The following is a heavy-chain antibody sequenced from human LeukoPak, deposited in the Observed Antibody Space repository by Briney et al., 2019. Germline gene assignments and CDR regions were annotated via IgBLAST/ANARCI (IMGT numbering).Heavy chain of an antibody. CDR2: IYYSGST. J-gene: IGHJ4*02. D-gene: IGHD3-22*01. CDR1: GGSISSYY. V-gene: IGHV4-59*01. CDR3: ARVGLYYYDSSGSFDY. Sequence: SETLSLTCTVSGGSISSYYWSWIRQPPGKGLEWIGYIYYSGSTNYNPSLKSRVTISVDTSKNQFSLKLSSVTAADTAVYYCARVGLYYYDSSGSFDYWGQGTLVTVSS.